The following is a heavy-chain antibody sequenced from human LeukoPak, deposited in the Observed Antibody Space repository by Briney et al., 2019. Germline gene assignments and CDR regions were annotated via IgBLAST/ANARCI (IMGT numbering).Heavy chain of an antibody. CDR1: GGSISSYY. J-gene: IGHJ4*02. CDR3: AREACSSTSCYFDY. CDR2: IYTSGST. D-gene: IGHD2-2*01. V-gene: IGHV4-4*07. Sequence: ETLSLTCTVSGGSISSYYWSWIRQPAGKGLEWIGRIYTSGSTNYNPSLKSRVTMSVDTSKNQFSLKLSSVTAADTAVYYCAREACSSTSCYFDYWGQGTLVTVSS.